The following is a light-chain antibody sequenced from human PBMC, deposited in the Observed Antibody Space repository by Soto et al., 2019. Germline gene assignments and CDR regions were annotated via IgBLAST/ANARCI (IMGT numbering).Light chain of an antibody. Sequence: QSALTQPASVSGSPGQSITISCTGTSRDVGGYDYVSWYQQHPGKAPKLMIFDVSHRPSGVSNRFSGSRSGNTASLTISGLQAEDEADYYCSSYTSSSTLAVFGTGTKLTVL. CDR3: SSYTSSSTLAV. V-gene: IGLV2-14*01. CDR2: DVS. J-gene: IGLJ1*01. CDR1: SRDVGGYDY.